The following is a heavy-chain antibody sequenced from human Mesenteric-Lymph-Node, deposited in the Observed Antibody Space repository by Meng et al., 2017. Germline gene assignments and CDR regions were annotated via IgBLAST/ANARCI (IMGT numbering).Heavy chain of an antibody. CDR1: GYTFIGYT. Sequence: QVQFVQSGAEVKKPGASMKVSCKASGYTFIGYTIHWLRQAPGQRLEWMGWINTGNGNTKYSHKFQDRVTITRDTSASAAYMELSSLRSEDTAVYYCARGGRGCFDFWGQGTLVTVSS. V-gene: IGHV1-3*04. D-gene: IGHD2-15*01. CDR2: INTGNGNT. CDR3: ARGGRGCFDF. J-gene: IGHJ4*02.